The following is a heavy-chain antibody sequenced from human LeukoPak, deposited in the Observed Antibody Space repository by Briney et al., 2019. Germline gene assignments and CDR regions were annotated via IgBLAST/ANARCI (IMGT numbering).Heavy chain of an antibody. CDR3: ARGYGDYGCD. CDR1: GGSINSYY. V-gene: IGHV4-59*08. J-gene: IGHJ4*02. D-gene: IGHD4-17*01. CDR2: IYYSGST. Sequence: SETLSLTCTVSGGSINSYYWSWIRQPPGKGLEWIGYIYYSGSTNYNPSLKSRVTISVDTSKNQFSLKLSSVTAADTAVYYCARGYGDYGCDWGQGALVTVSS.